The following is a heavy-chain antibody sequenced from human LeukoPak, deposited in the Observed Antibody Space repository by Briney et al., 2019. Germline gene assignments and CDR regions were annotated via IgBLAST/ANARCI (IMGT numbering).Heavy chain of an antibody. CDR1: GLIVSGNY. CDR3: TTMYAGGMAV. CDR2: IYSGGST. D-gene: IGHD2-8*01. Sequence: GGSLRLSCAASGLIVSGNYMTWVRQAPGKGLEWVSFIYSGGSTYYADSVKGRFTISRDNSKNTLYLQMNSLRAEDTAVYYCTTMYAGGMAVWGHGTTVTVSS. V-gene: IGHV3-53*01. J-gene: IGHJ6*02.